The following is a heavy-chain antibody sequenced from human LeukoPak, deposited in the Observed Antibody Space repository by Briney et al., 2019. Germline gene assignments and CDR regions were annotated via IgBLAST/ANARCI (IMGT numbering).Heavy chain of an antibody. CDR2: I. Sequence: GGSLRLSCAASGFTFSSYEMNWVRQAPGKGLEWVSYIYYAGSVKGRFTISRDNAKNSLYLQMNSLRAEDTAVYYCAELGITMIGGVWGKGTTVTISS. CDR3: AELGITMIGGV. D-gene: IGHD3-10*02. V-gene: IGHV3-48*03. CDR1: GFTFSSYE. J-gene: IGHJ6*04.